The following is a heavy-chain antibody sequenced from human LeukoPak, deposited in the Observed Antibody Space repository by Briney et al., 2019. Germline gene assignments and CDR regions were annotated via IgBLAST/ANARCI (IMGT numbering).Heavy chain of an antibody. D-gene: IGHD4-17*01. V-gene: IGHV3-9*01. J-gene: IGHJ3*02. CDR2: ISWNSGSI. Sequence: GGSLRLSCAASGFTFSSYSMNWVRQAPGKGLEWVSGISWNSGSIGYADSVKGRFTISRDNAKNSLYLQMNSLRAEDTALCYCAKAIPTVTTAFDIWGQGTMVTVSS. CDR3: AKAIPTVTTAFDI. CDR1: GFTFSSYS.